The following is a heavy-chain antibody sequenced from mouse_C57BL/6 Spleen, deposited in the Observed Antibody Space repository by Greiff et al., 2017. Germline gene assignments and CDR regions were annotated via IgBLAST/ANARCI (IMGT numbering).Heavy chain of an antibody. CDR3: ARSYYSNPYYFDY. Sequence: VKVVESGPGLVQPSQSLSITCTVSGFSLTSYGVHWVRQSPGKGLEWLGVIWSGGSTDYNAAFISRLSISKDNSKSQVFFKMNSLQADDTAIYYCARSYYSNPYYFDYWGQGTTLTVSS. J-gene: IGHJ2*01. D-gene: IGHD2-5*01. V-gene: IGHV2-2*01. CDR1: GFSLTSYG. CDR2: IWSGGST.